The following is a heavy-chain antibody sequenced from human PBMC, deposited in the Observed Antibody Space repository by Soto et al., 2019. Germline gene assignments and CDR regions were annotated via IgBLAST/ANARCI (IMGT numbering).Heavy chain of an antibody. CDR1: GFSLSTSGVG. CDR2: IYWDDDK. Sequence: GSGPTLVNPTQTLTLTCTFSGFSLSTSGVGVGWIRQPPGKALEWLALIYWDDDKRYSPSLKSRLTITKDTSKNQVVLTMTNMDPVDTATYYCAHRPRTYSSSQNWFDPWGQGTLVTVSS. D-gene: IGHD6-6*01. CDR3: AHRPRTYSSSQNWFDP. V-gene: IGHV2-5*02. J-gene: IGHJ5*02.